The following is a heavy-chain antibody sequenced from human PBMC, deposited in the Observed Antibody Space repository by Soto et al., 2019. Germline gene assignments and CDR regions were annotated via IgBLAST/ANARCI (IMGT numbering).Heavy chain of an antibody. CDR3: AMVTGQRRSSKWRGAGTFDI. J-gene: IGHJ3*02. CDR2: IYPGDSDT. D-gene: IGHD1-26*01. V-gene: IGHV5-51*01. Sequence: GESLKISCKGSGYSFTSYWIGWVRQMPGKGLEWVGIIYPGDSDTRYSPSFQGQVTISADKSISTAYLQWSSLKASDTALYYGAMVTGQRRSSKWRGAGTFDIWGEGTKVTVSS. CDR1: GYSFTSYW.